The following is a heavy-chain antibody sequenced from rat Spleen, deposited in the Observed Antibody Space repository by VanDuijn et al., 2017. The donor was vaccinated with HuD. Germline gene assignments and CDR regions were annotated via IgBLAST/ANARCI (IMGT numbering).Heavy chain of an antibody. CDR2: INYDGSTV. D-gene: IGHD4-3*01. Sequence: EVQLVESGGGLVQPGRSLKLSCAASGFTFSNYYMAWVRQAPKKGLEWVATINYDGSTVHYRDSVKGRFTISRDNAKSTLYLKMDSLRSEETATYYCTRSLAISRGYVMEAWGQGVMVTVSS. J-gene: IGHJ2*01. V-gene: IGHV5-7*01. CDR1: GFTFSNYY. CDR3: TRSLAISRGYVMEA.